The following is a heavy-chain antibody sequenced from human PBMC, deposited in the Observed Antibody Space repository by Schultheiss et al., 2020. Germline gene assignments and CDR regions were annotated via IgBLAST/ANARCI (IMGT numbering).Heavy chain of an antibody. D-gene: IGHD4-11*01. J-gene: IGHJ4*02. Sequence: SETLSLTCTVSGGSISSGSYYWSWIRQPPGKGLEWIGEINHSGSTNYNPSLKSRVTISVDTSKNQFSLKLSSVTAADTAVYYCARASGYYSNRLRDRYFDYWGQGTLVTVSS. CDR3: ARASGYYSNRLRDRYFDY. CDR1: GGSISSGSYY. CDR2: INHSGST. V-gene: IGHV4-39*01.